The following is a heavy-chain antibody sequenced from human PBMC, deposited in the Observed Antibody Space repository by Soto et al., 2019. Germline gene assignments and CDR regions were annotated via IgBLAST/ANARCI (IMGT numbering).Heavy chain of an antibody. J-gene: IGHJ4*02. D-gene: IGHD2-15*01. CDR3: ARDGTGGSSYGY. CDR1: GYTFSNYG. V-gene: IGHV1-18*01. Sequence: ASVKVSCKASGYTFSNYGISWVRQGPGQGLEWMGWISGYNGNTNYAQKFQGRVTMTTDTFTNIAYMELRSLRSDDTAVYYCARDGTGGSSYGYWGQGTLVTVSS. CDR2: ISGYNGNT.